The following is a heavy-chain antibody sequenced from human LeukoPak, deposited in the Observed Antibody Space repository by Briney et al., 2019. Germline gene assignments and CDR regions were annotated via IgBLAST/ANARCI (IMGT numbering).Heavy chain of an antibody. CDR1: GDTFNTYA. D-gene: IGHD2-2*01. J-gene: IGHJ3*02. V-gene: IGHV1-69*13. Sequence: SVKVSCKASGDTFNTYAIGWVRQAPGQGLEWMGGIIPIFGTANYAQNFQGRVTITADESTSTAYMELSSLRSDDTAMYYCARPLVPAAYVPLRIWGQGTMVTVSS. CDR3: ARPLVPAAYVPLRI. CDR2: IIPIFGTA.